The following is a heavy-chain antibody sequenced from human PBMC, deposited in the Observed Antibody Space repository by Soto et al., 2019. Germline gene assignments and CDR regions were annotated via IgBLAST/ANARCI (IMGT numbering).Heavy chain of an antibody. Sequence: GGSLRLSCAASGFTFSSYAMSWVRQAPGKGLEWVSAISGSGGSTYYADSVKGRFTISRDNSKNPLYLQMNSLRAEDTAVYYCAKDTTDVLLWFGELPRGGAFDIWGQGTMVTVSS. J-gene: IGHJ3*02. D-gene: IGHD3-10*01. CDR2: ISGSGGST. V-gene: IGHV3-23*01. CDR3: AKDTTDVLLWFGELPRGGAFDI. CDR1: GFTFSSYA.